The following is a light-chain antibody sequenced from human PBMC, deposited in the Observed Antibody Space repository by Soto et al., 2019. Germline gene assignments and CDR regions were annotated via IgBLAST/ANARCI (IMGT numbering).Light chain of an antibody. CDR3: QTWGTGTHVV. CDR1: SGHSSYA. J-gene: IGLJ2*01. V-gene: IGLV4-69*01. Sequence: QSVLTQSPSPSAALGASVKLTCTLSSGHSSYAIAWHQQQPEKGPRYLMKLNSDGSHSKGDGIPDRFSGSSSGAERYLTISSLQSEYEADYYCQTWGTGTHVVFGGGTKLTVL. CDR2: LNSDGSH.